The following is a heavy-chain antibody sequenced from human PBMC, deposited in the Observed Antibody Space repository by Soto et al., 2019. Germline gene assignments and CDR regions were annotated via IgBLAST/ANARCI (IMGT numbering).Heavy chain of an antibody. Sequence: QVQLQQSGPGLVKPSETLSLTCTVSSGPSRSHNWGWIRQPPGGGLEWIGYIYHTGDTSYNPSLSSRVTISADTSTNHSSLTLRSVTAADPAVYYCVRQGIGDLHGLVDVWGQGTRVSVSS. J-gene: IGHJ6*02. V-gene: IGHV4-59*08. CDR1: SGPSRSHN. D-gene: IGHD3-10*01. CDR3: VRQGIGDLHGLVDV. CDR2: IYHTGDT.